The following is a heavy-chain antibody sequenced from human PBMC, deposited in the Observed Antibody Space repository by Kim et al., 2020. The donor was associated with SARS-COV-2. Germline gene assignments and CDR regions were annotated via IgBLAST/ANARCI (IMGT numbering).Heavy chain of an antibody. CDR2: INHSGST. D-gene: IGHD4-17*01. J-gene: IGHJ5*02. CDR3: ARGGLRWGGRFDP. V-gene: IGHV4-34*01. CDR1: GGSFSGYY. Sequence: SETLSLTCAVYGGSFSGYYWSWIRQPPGKGLEWIGEINHSGSTNYNPSLKSRVTISVDTSKNQFSLKLRSVTAADTAVYYCARGGLRWGGRFDPWGQGTLVTVSS.